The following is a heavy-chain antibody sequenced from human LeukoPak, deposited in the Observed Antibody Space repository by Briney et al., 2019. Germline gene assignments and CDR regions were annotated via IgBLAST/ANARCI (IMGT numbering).Heavy chain of an antibody. CDR3: AKDRITMVRGVLGY. J-gene: IGHJ4*02. D-gene: IGHD3-10*01. CDR2: ITWDGGSA. CDR1: GFTFDDYT. Sequence: GGSLRLSCAASGFTFDDYTMHWVRQAPGKGLEWVSLITWDGGSAYYADSVKGRFTISRDNSKNSLYLQMNSLRTEDTALYYCAKDRITMVRGVLGYWGQGTLVTVSS. V-gene: IGHV3-43*01.